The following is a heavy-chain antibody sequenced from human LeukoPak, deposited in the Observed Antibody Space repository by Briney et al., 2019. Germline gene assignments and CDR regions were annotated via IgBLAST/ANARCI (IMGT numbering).Heavy chain of an antibody. CDR2: ISPTGSTT. V-gene: IGHV3-74*01. CDR1: GFSFSGHW. J-gene: IGHJ4*02. D-gene: IGHD6-6*01. CDR3: ARGPTSNWSGLDF. Sequence: GGSLRLSCTASGFSFSGHWMHWARQLPGKGLVWVSRISPTGSTTSYADSVKGRFTVSRDNAKNTLYLQVNNLRAEDTAVYYCARGPTSNWSGLDFWGQGTLLTVSS.